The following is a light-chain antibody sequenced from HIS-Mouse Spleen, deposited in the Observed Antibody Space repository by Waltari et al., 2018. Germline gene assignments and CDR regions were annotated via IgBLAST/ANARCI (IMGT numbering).Light chain of an antibody. V-gene: IGLV3-1*01. J-gene: IGLJ2*01. Sequence: SYELTQPPSVSVSPGQTARITCSGDALPKQDAYWYQQKPGQSPVLVIYQDSKRPAGIPERFSGSNSGNTATLTISGTQAMDEADYYCQAWDSSTVVFGGGTKLTVL. CDR2: QDS. CDR3: QAWDSSTVV. CDR1: ALPKQD.